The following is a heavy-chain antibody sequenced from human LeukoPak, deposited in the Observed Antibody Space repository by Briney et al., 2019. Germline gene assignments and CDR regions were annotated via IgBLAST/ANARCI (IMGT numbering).Heavy chain of an antibody. J-gene: IGHJ6*03. CDR1: GFTFSTYG. CDR2: ISPSGDIT. D-gene: IGHD2-15*01. V-gene: IGHV3-23*01. Sequence: GGSLRLSCAASGFTFSTYGMNWVRQAPGKGLEWVSGISPSGDITYYADSVMGRFSISRDNPKSTVSLQMSSLRAEDTALYYCAKNGDRGAYCTGGTCYPYFYYYMDVWGKGTTVTI. CDR3: AKNGDRGAYCTGGTCYPYFYYYMDV.